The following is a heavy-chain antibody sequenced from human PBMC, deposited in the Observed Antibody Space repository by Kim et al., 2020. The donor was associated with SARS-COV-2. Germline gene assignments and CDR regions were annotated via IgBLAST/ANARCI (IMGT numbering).Heavy chain of an antibody. Sequence: GGSLRLSCEASGFTFDDYGMSWVRQAPGKGLEWVSGINRNSDSTGYADSVKGRFTISRDNAKNSLFLKMNSPRAEDTALYHCVRGYAGGPFDLWGQGTLV. V-gene: IGHV3-20*01. J-gene: IGHJ4*02. CDR3: VRGYAGGPFDL. CDR1: GFTFDDYG. CDR2: INRNSDST. D-gene: IGHD3-16*01.